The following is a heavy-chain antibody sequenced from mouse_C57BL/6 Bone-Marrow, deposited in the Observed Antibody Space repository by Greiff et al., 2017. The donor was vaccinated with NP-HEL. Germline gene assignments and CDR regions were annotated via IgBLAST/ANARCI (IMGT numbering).Heavy chain of an antibody. D-gene: IGHD4-1*01. CDR1: GYTFTSYW. Sequence: QVQLKQSGAELVKPGASVKLSSKASGYTFTSYWMHWVKQRPGRGLEWIGRIDPNSGGTKYNEKFKSKATLTVDKPSSTAYMQLISLTSEDSAVYYWARGLGRERYYFDYWGQGTTLTVSS. V-gene: IGHV1-62-3*01. CDR2: IDPNSGGT. CDR3: ARGLGRERYYFDY. J-gene: IGHJ2*01.